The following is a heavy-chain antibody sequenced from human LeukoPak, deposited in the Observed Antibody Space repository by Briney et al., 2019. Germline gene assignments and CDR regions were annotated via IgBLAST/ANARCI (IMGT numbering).Heavy chain of an antibody. V-gene: IGHV3-30-3*01. J-gene: IGHJ4*02. CDR1: GFTFSSYA. Sequence: GGSLRLSCAASGFTFSSYAMSWVRQAPGKGLEWVAVISYDGSNKYYADSVKGRFTISRDNSKNTLYLQMNSLRAEDTAVYYCARDLRDYDSSGPGVYWGQGTLVTVSS. CDR3: ARDLRDYDSSGPGVY. CDR2: ISYDGSNK. D-gene: IGHD3-22*01.